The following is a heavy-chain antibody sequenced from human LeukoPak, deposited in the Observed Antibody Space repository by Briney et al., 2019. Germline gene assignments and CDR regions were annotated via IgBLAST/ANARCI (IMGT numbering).Heavy chain of an antibody. CDR2: ISYDGSNK. J-gene: IGHJ4*02. D-gene: IGHD5-18*01. Sequence: AGGSLRLSCAASGFTFSSYGMHWVRQAPGKGLEWVAVISYDGSNKYYADSVKGRFTISRDNSKNTLYLQMNSLRAEDTAVYYCANGGYSYGQFYYFDYWGQGTLVTVSS. CDR3: ANGGYSYGQFYYFDY. CDR1: GFTFSSYG. V-gene: IGHV3-30*18.